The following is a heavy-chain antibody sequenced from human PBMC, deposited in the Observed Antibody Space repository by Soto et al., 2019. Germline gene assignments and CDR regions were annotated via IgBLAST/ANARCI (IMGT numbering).Heavy chain of an antibody. CDR3: VKGVWGDY. Sequence: EVQLLESGGGLVQPGGSLRLSCVASGFTFKTYPMSWVRQAPGKGLDWVSSIIHSDGDDITYYADSVKGRFTISRDSSKNTLYLQMNSLRADDTAIYYCVKGVWGDYWGPGALVTVSS. CDR2: IIHSDGDDIT. CDR1: GFTFKTYP. D-gene: IGHD2-8*01. J-gene: IGHJ4*02. V-gene: IGHV3-23*01.